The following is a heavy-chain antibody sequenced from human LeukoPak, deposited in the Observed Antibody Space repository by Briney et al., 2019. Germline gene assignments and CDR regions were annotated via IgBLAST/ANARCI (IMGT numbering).Heavy chain of an antibody. D-gene: IGHD3-3*01. Sequence: PGGSLRLSCAAPGFTFSSYWMHWVRQAPGKGLVWVSRINSDGSSTSYADSVKGRFTISRDNAKNSLYLQMNSLRAEDTAVYYCASLPYDFWSGFASDAFDIWGQGTMVTVSS. CDR2: INSDGSST. CDR3: ASLPYDFWSGFASDAFDI. CDR1: GFTFSSYW. J-gene: IGHJ3*02. V-gene: IGHV3-74*01.